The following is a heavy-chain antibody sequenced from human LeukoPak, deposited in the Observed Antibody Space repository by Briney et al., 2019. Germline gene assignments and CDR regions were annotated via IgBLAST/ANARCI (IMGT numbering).Heavy chain of an antibody. V-gene: IGHV1-24*01. CDR3: ATSEGPNVNRRPGNYFDY. CDR1: GYTLTELS. Sequence: ASVKVSCKVSGYTLTELSMHWVRQAPGKGLEWMGGFDPEDGETIYAQKFQGRVTMTEDTSTDTAYMELSSLRSEDTAVYYCATSEGPNVNRRPGNYFDYWGQATLVTVSS. D-gene: IGHD1-14*01. J-gene: IGHJ4*02. CDR2: FDPEDGET.